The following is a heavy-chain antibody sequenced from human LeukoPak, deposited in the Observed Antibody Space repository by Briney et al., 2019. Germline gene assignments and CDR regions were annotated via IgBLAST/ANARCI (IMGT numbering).Heavy chain of an antibody. Sequence: SVKVSCKASGFTFTSSAVQWVRQARGQRLEWIGWIVVGSGNTNYAQKFQERVTITRDMSTSTAYMELSSLRSEDTAVYYCARVDTAMNYNWFDPWGQGTLVTVSS. CDR2: IVVGSGNT. D-gene: IGHD5-18*01. CDR3: ARVDTAMNYNWFDP. CDR1: GFTFTSSA. J-gene: IGHJ5*02. V-gene: IGHV1-58*01.